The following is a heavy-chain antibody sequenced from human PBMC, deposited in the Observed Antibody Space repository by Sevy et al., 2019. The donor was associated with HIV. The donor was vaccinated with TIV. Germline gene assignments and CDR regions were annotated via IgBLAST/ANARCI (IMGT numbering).Heavy chain of an antibody. Sequence: GGSLRLSCAASEFTVSNAWMSWVRQAPGKGLEWVGLIKSKTDGGTKDYAAPVKGRFTISRDDSKNTLYLQMSSLKNEDNAVYYCTTEALDGDEDVGGSYRSYYFYGMDVWGQGTTVTVSS. CDR3: TTEALDGDEDVGGSYRSYYFYGMDV. CDR1: EFTVSNAW. D-gene: IGHD3-16*02. CDR2: IKSKTDGGTK. J-gene: IGHJ6*02. V-gene: IGHV3-15*01.